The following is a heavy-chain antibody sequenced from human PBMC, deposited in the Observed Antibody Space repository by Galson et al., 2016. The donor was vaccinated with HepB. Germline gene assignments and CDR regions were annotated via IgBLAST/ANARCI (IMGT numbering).Heavy chain of an antibody. D-gene: IGHD3-16*01. CDR3: ARGGRKGLWGYYFDY. J-gene: IGHJ4*02. CDR2: IYHTGNA. V-gene: IGHV4-31*03. CDR1: GGSISSGGYY. Sequence: LSLTCTVSGGSISSGGYYWSWIRQHPGEGLEWIGCIYHTGNAYYNASLKSRVTVSVDTSKNQFFLKLSSLTAADTAVYFCARGGRKGLWGYYFDYWGQGTLVTVSS.